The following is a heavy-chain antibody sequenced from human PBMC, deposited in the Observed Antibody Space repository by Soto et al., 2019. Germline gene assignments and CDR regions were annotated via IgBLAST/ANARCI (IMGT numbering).Heavy chain of an antibody. J-gene: IGHJ3*02. Sequence: QVQLVQSGAEVKKPGSSVKVSCKASGGTFSSCAISWVRQAPGQGLEWMGGIIPIFGTANYAQKFQGRVTITADESTSTAYMELSSLRSEDTAVYYCARAGAYCGGDCYPADAFDIWGQGTMVTVSS. D-gene: IGHD2-21*02. CDR3: ARAGAYCGGDCYPADAFDI. CDR2: IIPIFGTA. CDR1: GGTFSSCA. V-gene: IGHV1-69*01.